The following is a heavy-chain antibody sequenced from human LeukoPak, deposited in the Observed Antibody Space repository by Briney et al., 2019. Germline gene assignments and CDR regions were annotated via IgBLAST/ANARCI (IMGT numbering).Heavy chain of an antibody. CDR2: IYSGGST. CDR1: GFAFSSYS. J-gene: IGHJ4*02. CDR3: ASAPRYSSSSLFDY. D-gene: IGHD6-6*01. V-gene: IGHV3-66*01. Sequence: GGSLRLSCAASGFAFSSYSMNWVRQAPGKGLEWVSVIYSGGSTYYADSVKGRFTISRDNSKNTLYLQMNSLRAEDTAVYYCASAPRYSSSSLFDYWGQGTLVTVSS.